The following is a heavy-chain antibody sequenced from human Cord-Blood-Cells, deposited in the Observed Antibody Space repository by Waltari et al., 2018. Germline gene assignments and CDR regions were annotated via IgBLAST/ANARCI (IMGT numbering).Heavy chain of an antibody. J-gene: IGHJ4*02. D-gene: IGHD6-13*01. CDR2: INHSGST. CDR1: GGSSSGYS. CDR3: ARSPGSWYYFDY. V-gene: IGHV4-34*01. Sequence: QVQLRQWGAGLLKPSETLSLPCAVYGGSSSGYSWTWTRQPPGKGLEWIGEINHSGSTNYNPSLKSRVTISVDTSKNQFSLKLSSVTAADTAVYYCARSPGSWYYFDYWGQGTLVTVSS.